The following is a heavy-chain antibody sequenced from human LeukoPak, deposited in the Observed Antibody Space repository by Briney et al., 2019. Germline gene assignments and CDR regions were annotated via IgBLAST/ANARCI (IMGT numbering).Heavy chain of an antibody. J-gene: IGHJ6*02. V-gene: IGHV3-30-3*01. CDR1: GFTFSSYA. CDR2: ISYDGSNK. Sequence: PGGSLRLSCAASGFTFSSYAMHWVRQAPGKGLEWVAVISYDGSNKYYADSVKGRFTISRDNSKNTPYLQMNSLKAEDTAVYYCARGLPNYYGMDVWGQGTTVTVSS. CDR3: ARGLPNYYGMDV.